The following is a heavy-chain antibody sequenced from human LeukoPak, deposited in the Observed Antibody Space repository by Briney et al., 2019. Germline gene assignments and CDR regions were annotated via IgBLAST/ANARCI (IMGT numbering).Heavy chain of an antibody. CDR3: ARDVGVYDSSGYYYLQDAFDI. V-gene: IGHV4-4*07. J-gene: IGHJ3*02. Sequence: SETLSLTCTVSGGSISSYYWSWIRQPAGKGLEWIGRIYTSGSTNYNPSLKSRVTMSVDTSKNQFSLKLSSMTATDTAVYYCARDVGVYDSSGYYYLQDAFDIWGQGTMVTVSS. CDR2: IYTSGST. CDR1: GGSISSYY. D-gene: IGHD3-22*01.